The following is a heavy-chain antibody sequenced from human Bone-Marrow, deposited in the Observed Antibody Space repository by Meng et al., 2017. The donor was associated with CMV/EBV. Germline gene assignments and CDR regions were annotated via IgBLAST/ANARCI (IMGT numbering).Heavy chain of an antibody. CDR2: IYYSGST. V-gene: IGHV4-39*07. Sequence: SETLSLTCTVSGGSISSSSYYWGWIRQPPGKGLEWIGSIYYSGSTYYNPSLKSRVTISVDTSKNQFSLKLSSVTAADTAVYYCARDTASSGWYVDDYYYGMNVWVQGTTVTVSS. J-gene: IGHJ6*02. D-gene: IGHD6-19*01. CDR1: GGSISSSSYY. CDR3: ARDTASSGWYVDDYYYGMNV.